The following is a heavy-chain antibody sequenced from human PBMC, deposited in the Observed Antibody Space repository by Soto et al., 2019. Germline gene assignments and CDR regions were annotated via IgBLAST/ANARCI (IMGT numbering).Heavy chain of an antibody. Sequence: GGSLRLSCAASGFTFSSYGMHWVRQAPGKGLEWVAVIWYDGSNKYYADSVKGRFTISRDNSKNTLYLQMNSLRAEDTAVYYCARGTTGNFIGYYYGMDVWGQGTTVTVSS. J-gene: IGHJ6*02. V-gene: IGHV3-33*01. CDR3: ARGTTGNFIGYYYGMDV. CDR2: IWYDGSNK. CDR1: GFTFSSYG. D-gene: IGHD4-17*01.